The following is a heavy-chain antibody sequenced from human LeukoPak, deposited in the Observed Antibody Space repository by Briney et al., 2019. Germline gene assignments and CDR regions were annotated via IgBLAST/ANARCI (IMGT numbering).Heavy chain of an antibody. Sequence: PGRSLRLSCAASGFTFSSYGMHWVRQAPGKGLEWVAVIWYDGSNKYYADSVKGRFTISRDNSKNTLYLQMNSLRAEDTAVYYCARDLFGGSYGDAFDIWGQGTLVTVSS. D-gene: IGHD1-26*01. CDR1: GFTFSSYG. V-gene: IGHV3-33*01. J-gene: IGHJ4*02. CDR3: ARDLFGGSYGDAFDI. CDR2: IWYDGSNK.